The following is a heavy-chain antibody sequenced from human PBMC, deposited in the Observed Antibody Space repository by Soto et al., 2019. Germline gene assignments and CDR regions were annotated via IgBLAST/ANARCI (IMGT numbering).Heavy chain of an antibody. CDR3: ARDFAAVAGSSY. J-gene: IGHJ4*02. CDR1: GYTFTGYY. V-gene: IGHV1-2*02. CDR2: INPNSGGT. Sequence: ALVKVSCKASGYTFTGYYMHWVRQAPGQGLEWMGWINPNSGGTNYAQKFQGRVTMTRDTSISTAYMELSRLRSDDTAVYYCARDFAAVAGSSYWGQGTLVTVSS. D-gene: IGHD6-19*01.